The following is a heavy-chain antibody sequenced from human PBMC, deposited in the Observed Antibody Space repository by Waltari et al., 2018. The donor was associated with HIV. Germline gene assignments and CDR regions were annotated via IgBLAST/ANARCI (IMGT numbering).Heavy chain of an antibody. Sequence: QVRLQEWGTGVLKPSETLSLSCAMYDGSFIGYYWTWIRQSPGRGLQWIGEINPAGATNYNPSLRSRLIFSIDTSKKQFYMKLTSVTVADTATYFCARGYAAAAPYFGLDVWGQGTTVTVSS. CDR2: INPAGAT. D-gene: IGHD6-13*01. CDR1: DGSFIGYY. J-gene: IGHJ6*02. V-gene: IGHV4-34*01. CDR3: ARGYAAAAPYFGLDV.